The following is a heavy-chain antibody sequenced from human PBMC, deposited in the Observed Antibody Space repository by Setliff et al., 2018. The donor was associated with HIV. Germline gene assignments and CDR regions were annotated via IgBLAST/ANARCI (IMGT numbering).Heavy chain of an antibody. CDR2: IYYSGST. J-gene: IGHJ4*02. D-gene: IGHD2-15*01. V-gene: IGHV4-39*01. CDR3: ARSVPRYCSGGSCYPPLFDY. CDR1: GGSISSSSYY. Sequence: SEPLSLTCTVSGGSISSSSYYWGWIRQPPGKGLEWIGSIYYSGSTYYNPSLKSRVTISVDTSKNQFSLKLSSVTAADTAVYYCARSVPRYCSGGSCYPPLFDYWGQGTLVTVSS.